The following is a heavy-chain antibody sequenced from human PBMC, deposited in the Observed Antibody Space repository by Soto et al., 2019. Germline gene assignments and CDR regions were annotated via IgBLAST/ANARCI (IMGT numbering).Heavy chain of an antibody. V-gene: IGHV3-23*01. J-gene: IGHJ6*03. D-gene: IGHD2-2*01. CDR2: ISGSGGST. Sequence: GGSLRLSCAASGFTFSSYAMSWVRQAPGKGLEWVSAISGSGGSTYYADSVKGRFTISRDNSKNTLYLQMNSLRAEDTAVYYCAKASLGYCSSTSCQTRYYYYYMDVWGKGTTVTVSS. CDR1: GFTFSSYA. CDR3: AKASLGYCSSTSCQTRYYYYYMDV.